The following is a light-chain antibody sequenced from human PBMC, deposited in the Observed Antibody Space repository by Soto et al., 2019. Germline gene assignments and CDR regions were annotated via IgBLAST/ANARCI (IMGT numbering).Light chain of an antibody. CDR3: QQNYSPWT. J-gene: IGKJ1*01. Sequence: EIVMTQSPDSLAVSLGERATINCKSSQSVLYNSNNKNYLAWYQQKPGQPPKLLIYWASTRESGVPDRFSGSGSGTDFPLNISSLQAEDVAVYYCQQNYSPWTFGQGTKVEIK. V-gene: IGKV4-1*01. CDR2: WAS. CDR1: QSVLYNSNNKNY.